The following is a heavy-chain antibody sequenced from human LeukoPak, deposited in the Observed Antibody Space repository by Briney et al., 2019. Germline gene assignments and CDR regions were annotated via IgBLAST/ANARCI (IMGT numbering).Heavy chain of an antibody. CDR1: GGSISSYY. V-gene: IGHV4-4*07. Sequence: SETLSLTCTVSGGSISSYYWSWIRQPAGKGLEWIGRIYTSGSTNYNPSLKSRVTMSVDTSKNQFSLKLSSVTAADTAVYYCAKRYCSSTSCSPTSFDYWGQGTLVTVSS. J-gene: IGHJ4*02. CDR3: AKRYCSSTSCSPTSFDY. CDR2: IYTSGST. D-gene: IGHD2-2*01.